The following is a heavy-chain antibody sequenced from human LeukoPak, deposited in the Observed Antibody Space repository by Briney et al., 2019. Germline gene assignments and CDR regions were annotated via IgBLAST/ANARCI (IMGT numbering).Heavy chain of an antibody. CDR1: GFTFSIYA. D-gene: IGHD2-2*01. J-gene: IGHJ4*02. V-gene: IGHV3-64*02. CDR3: ARDGGYCSSISCHFDY. CDR2: ISSNGGNT. Sequence: GGSLRLSCAASGFTFSIYAMHWVRQAPGKGLEYVSAISSNGGNTYYEDSVKGRFTISRDNSKNTLYLQMGSLRAEDMAVYYCARDGGYCSSISCHFDYWGQGTLVTVSS.